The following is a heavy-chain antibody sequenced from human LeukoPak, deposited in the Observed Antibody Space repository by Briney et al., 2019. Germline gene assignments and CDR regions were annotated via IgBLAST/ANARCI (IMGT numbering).Heavy chain of an antibody. D-gene: IGHD6-13*01. CDR3: TAGIGTN. CDR1: GFTFSSYA. Sequence: GRSLRLSCAASGFTFSSYAMHWVRQAPGKGLERVAVISYDGSNKYYADSVKGRFTISRDNSKNTLYLQMNSLRAEDTAVYYCTAGIGTNWGQGTLVTVSS. J-gene: IGHJ4*02. CDR2: ISYDGSNK. V-gene: IGHV3-30-3*01.